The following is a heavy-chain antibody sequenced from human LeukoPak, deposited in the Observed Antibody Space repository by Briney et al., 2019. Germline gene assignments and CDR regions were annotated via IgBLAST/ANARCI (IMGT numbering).Heavy chain of an antibody. CDR1: GGSISSYY. Sequence: SETLSLTCTVSGGSISSYYWSWIRQPPGKGLEWIGYIYYSGSTNYNPSLKSRVTISVDTSKNQFSLKLSSVTAADTAVYYCARRTYSSGYDYWGQGTLATVSS. V-gene: IGHV4-59*08. CDR2: IYYSGST. CDR3: ARRTYSSGYDY. J-gene: IGHJ4*02. D-gene: IGHD6-19*01.